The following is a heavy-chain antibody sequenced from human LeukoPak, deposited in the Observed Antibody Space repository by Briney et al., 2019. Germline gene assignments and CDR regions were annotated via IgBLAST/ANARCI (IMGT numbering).Heavy chain of an antibody. J-gene: IGHJ3*02. V-gene: IGHV3-7*01. D-gene: IGHD2-21*02. Sequence: GGSLRLPCAASGFTFSSYWMSWVRQAPGKGLEWVANIKQDGSEKYYVDSVKGRFTISRDNAKNSLYLQMNSLRAEDTAVYYCARVQYCGGDCYSEAFDIWGQGTMVTVSS. CDR3: ARVQYCGGDCYSEAFDI. CDR1: GFTFSSYW. CDR2: IKQDGSEK.